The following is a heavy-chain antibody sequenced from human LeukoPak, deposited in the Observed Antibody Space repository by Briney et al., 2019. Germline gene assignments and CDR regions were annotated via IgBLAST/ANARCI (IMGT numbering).Heavy chain of an antibody. CDR2: INPNSGGT. CDR3: ARERYCSGGSCRKHFDY. V-gene: IGHV1-2*06. J-gene: IGHJ4*02. Sequence: ASVKVSCKASGYTFTGYYMHWVRQAPGQGLEWMGLINPNSGGTNYAQKFQGRVTMTRDTSISTAYMELSRLRSDDTAVYYCARERYCSGGSCRKHFDYWGQGTLVTVSS. D-gene: IGHD2-15*01. CDR1: GYTFTGYY.